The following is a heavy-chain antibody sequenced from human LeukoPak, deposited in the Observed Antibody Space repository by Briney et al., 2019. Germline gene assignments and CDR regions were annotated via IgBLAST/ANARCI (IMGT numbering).Heavy chain of an antibody. CDR1: GFTFSDYY. CDR3: ARRQVVGGNYYGIDV. D-gene: IGHD2-15*01. J-gene: IGHJ6*02. V-gene: IGHV3-11*03. CDR2: ISSSSSYT. Sequence: PGGSLRLSRAASGFTFSDYYMSWVRQAPGKGLEWVSYISSSSSYTNSAESVKGRSTISRDNAKTSLYLQMNSLRAEDTAVYYCARRQVVGGNYYGIDVWGQGTTVTVSS.